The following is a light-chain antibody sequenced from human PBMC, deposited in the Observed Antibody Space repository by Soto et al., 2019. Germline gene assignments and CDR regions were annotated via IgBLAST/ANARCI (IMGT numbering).Light chain of an antibody. J-gene: IGLJ2*01. CDR2: DVR. Sequence: QSALTQRAFVSGSPGQSITISCTGTSSDVGGYNFVSWYQQHPGKAPKFIIYDVRNRPSGVSNRFSGSRSGNTASLTISGLQAEDEADYYCSSYTSSSTVIFGVGTKLTVL. V-gene: IGLV2-14*03. CDR3: SSYTSSSTVI. CDR1: SSDVGGYNF.